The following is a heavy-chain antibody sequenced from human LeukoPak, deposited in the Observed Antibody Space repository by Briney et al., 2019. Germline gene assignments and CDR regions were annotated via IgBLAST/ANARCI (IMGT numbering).Heavy chain of an antibody. CDR2: ISSSSSTI. V-gene: IGHV3-48*01. J-gene: IGHJ4*02. CDR3: ARDWYGDYGYFDY. CDR1: GFTFSDYA. D-gene: IGHD4-17*01. Sequence: GGSLRLSCAASGFTFSDYAMNWVRQAPGKGLEWVSYISSSSSTIYYADSVKGRFTISRDNAKNSLYLQMNSLRAEDTAVYYCARDWYGDYGYFDYWGQGTLVTVSS.